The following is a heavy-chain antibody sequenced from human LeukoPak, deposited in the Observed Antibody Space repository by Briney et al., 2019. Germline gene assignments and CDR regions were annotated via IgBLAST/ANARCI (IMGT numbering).Heavy chain of an antibody. CDR3: ARDPLWFGESNDAFDI. CDR2: IYSGGST. J-gene: IGHJ3*02. Sequence: GGSLRLSCAASGFTVSSNYMSWVRQAPGKRLEWVSVIYSGGSTYYADSVKGRFTISRDNSKNTLYLQMNSLRAEDTAVYYCARDPLWFGESNDAFDIWGQGTMVTVSS. D-gene: IGHD3-10*01. CDR1: GFTVSSNY. V-gene: IGHV3-53*01.